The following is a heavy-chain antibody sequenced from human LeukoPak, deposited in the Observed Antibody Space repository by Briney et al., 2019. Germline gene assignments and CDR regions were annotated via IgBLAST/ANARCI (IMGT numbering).Heavy chain of an antibody. J-gene: IGHJ4*02. D-gene: IGHD3-22*01. CDR1: GFPFSSFW. CDR3: AKVDSSGYYPDY. V-gene: IGHV3-9*01. Sequence: AGGSLRLSCAASGFPFSSFWMSWVRQAPGKGLEWVSGISWNSGSIGYADSVKGRFTISRDKAKNSLYLQMNSLRAEDTALYYCAKVDSSGYYPDYWGQGTLVTVSS. CDR2: ISWNSGSI.